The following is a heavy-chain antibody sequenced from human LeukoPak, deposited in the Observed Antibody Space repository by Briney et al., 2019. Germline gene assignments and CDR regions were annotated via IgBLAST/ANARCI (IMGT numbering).Heavy chain of an antibody. J-gene: IGHJ4*02. D-gene: IGHD4/OR15-4a*01. CDR2: IYWNDDK. Sequence: ESGPTLVKPTQTLTLTCTFSGFSLSTSGVGVGWIRQPPGKALEWLALIYWNDDKRYSPSLQSRLTITKDTSKNQVVLTMTNMDPVDTATYYCTHSSGHHDYRGPGGGDYWGQGTLVTVSS. CDR3: THSSGHHDYRGPGGGDY. V-gene: IGHV2-5*01. CDR1: GFSLSTSGVG.